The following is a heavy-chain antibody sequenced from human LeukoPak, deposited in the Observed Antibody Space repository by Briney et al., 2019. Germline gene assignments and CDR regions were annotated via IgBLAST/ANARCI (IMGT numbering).Heavy chain of an antibody. V-gene: IGHV3-53*01. CDR2: IYSGGST. J-gene: IGHJ4*02. Sequence: GGSLRLSCAASGFTVSSNYMSWVRQAPGKGLEWVSVIYSGGSTYYADSVKGRFTISRDNSKNTLYLQMNSLRAEDTAVYYCARENTAMAYFDYWGQGTPVTVSS. CDR1: GFTVSSNY. D-gene: IGHD5-18*01. CDR3: ARENTAMAYFDY.